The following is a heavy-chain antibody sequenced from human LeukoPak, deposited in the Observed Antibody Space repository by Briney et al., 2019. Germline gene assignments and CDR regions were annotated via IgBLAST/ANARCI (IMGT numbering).Heavy chain of an antibody. CDR3: ARGGGSGSYYVGDYMDV. Sequence: PGGSLRLSCAASGFTFSSYWMHWVRQAPGKGLGWVSRINSDGSSTSYADSVKGRFTISRDNAKNTLYLQMNSLRAEDTAVYYCARGGGSGSYYVGDYMDVWGKGTTVTVSS. J-gene: IGHJ6*03. D-gene: IGHD3-10*01. CDR2: INSDGSST. V-gene: IGHV3-74*01. CDR1: GFTFSSYW.